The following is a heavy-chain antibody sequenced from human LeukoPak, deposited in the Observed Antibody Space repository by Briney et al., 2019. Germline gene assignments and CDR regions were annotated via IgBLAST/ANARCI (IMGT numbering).Heavy chain of an antibody. V-gene: IGHV3-21*01. J-gene: IGHJ4*02. D-gene: IGHD1-7*01. Sequence: GGSLRLSCAASGFTFSSYSMNWVRQAPGKGLEWVSSISSSSSYIYYADSVKGRFTISRDNAKNSLYLQMNSLRAEDTAVYYCARDIRGELPLDYWGQGTLVTVSS. CDR2: ISSSSSYI. CDR1: GFTFSSYS. CDR3: ARDIRGELPLDY.